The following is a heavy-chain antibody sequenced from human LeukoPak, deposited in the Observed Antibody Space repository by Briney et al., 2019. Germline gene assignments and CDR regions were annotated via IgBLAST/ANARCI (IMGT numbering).Heavy chain of an antibody. Sequence: SETLSLTCTVSGGSISSYYWSWIRQPPGKGLEWIGYIYYSGSTNYNPSLKSRVTIPVDTSKNQFSLKLTSVTAADTAVYYCARGVNSGYFDYCGQGTLVTVSS. CDR3: ARGVNSGYFDY. J-gene: IGHJ4*02. CDR2: IYYSGST. V-gene: IGHV4-59*01. D-gene: IGHD1-26*01. CDR1: GGSISSYY.